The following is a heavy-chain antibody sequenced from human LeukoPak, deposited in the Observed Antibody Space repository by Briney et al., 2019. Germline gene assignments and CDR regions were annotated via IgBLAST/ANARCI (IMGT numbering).Heavy chain of an antibody. CDR1: GFTFSSYD. D-gene: IGHD4-17*01. Sequence: PGGSLRLSCAASGFTFSSYDMSWVRAAPGKGLEWVSGISGSGVKTNYVDSVKGRFTISRDNSKKTLYLQMNSLIAEDTAVYYCAKDDYGDLIDYWGQGTLVTVSS. CDR3: AKDDYGDLIDY. J-gene: IGHJ4*02. CDR2: ISGSGVKT. V-gene: IGHV3-23*01.